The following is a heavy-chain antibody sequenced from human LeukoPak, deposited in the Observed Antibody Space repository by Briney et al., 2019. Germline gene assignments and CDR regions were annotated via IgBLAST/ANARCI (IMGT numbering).Heavy chain of an antibody. Sequence: GGSLRLSCAASGLTFSIHWMNWVRQAPGKGLECVANINQDGSEKYYVDSVKGRFTISRDNAKNSLYLQMNSLRAEDTAVYYCARWGCSSTSCYPFDYWGQGTLVTVSS. D-gene: IGHD2-2*01. J-gene: IGHJ4*02. CDR1: GLTFSIHW. CDR3: ARWGCSSTSCYPFDY. CDR2: INQDGSEK. V-gene: IGHV3-7*01.